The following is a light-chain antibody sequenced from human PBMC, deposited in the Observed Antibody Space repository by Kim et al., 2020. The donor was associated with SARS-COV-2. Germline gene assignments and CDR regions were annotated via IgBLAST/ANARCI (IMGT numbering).Light chain of an antibody. V-gene: IGLV1-40*01. CDR2: GNN. J-gene: IGLJ7*01. Sequence: QSVLTQPPSVSGAPGQRVTISCTGSSSNIGAGYDVHWYQQLPGTAPKLLIFGNNNRPSGVPDRFSGSRSGTSASLAITGLQAEDEADYYCQSDDSSQSGGVFGGGTQLTVL. CDR3: QSDDSSQSGGV. CDR1: SSNIGAGYD.